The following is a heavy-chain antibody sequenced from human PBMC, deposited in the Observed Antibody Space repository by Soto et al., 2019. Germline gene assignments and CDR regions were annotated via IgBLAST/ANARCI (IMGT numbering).Heavy chain of an antibody. CDR1: GFTFSSYA. D-gene: IGHD3-22*01. CDR2: ISFDGSNE. Sequence: QVQLVESGGGVVQPGWSLRLSCAASGFTFSSYAMHWIRQAPGKGLEWVAIISFDGSNEYYADSVNGRFTISRDNSKNTLYLQVRSLRAEDTAVYYCAKTYYYDRSGYYQNWFDPWGQGTLVTVSS. V-gene: IGHV3-30-3*02. CDR3: AKTYYYDRSGYYQNWFDP. J-gene: IGHJ5*02.